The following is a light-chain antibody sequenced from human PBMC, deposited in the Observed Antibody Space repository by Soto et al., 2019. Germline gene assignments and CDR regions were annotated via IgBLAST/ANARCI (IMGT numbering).Light chain of an antibody. V-gene: IGKV3-20*01. J-gene: IGKJ2*01. Sequence: EIVLTQSPGTLSLSPGERATLSCRASQSVSSSYLAWYQQKPGQAPRLLMYGASNSAAGIPDRFSGSGSWTDFTFTIRRLVTEYFAVYYCQPYGSSPPYTFGQETKLESK. CDR3: QPYGSSPPYT. CDR2: GAS. CDR1: QSVSSSY.